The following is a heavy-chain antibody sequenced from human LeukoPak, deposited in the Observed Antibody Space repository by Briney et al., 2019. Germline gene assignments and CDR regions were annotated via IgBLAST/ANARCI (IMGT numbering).Heavy chain of an antibody. CDR2: ISGSGGST. J-gene: IGHJ4*02. V-gene: IGHV3-23*01. D-gene: IGHD3-22*01. CDR1: GFTRSSYA. Sequence: GGSLRLSCAASGFTRSSYAMSLVRQAPGKGLEWVSPISGSGGSTYYADSVKGRFTISRDNSKNTLYLQMNSLGAEDTAVYYCARMYYYDSSGYYGPVDYWGQGTLVTVSS. CDR3: ARMYYYDSSGYYGPVDY.